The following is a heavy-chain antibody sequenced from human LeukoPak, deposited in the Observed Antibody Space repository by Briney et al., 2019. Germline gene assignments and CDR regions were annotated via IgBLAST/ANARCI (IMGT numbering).Heavy chain of an antibody. CDR2: INPNSGGT. J-gene: IGHJ4*02. D-gene: IGHD6-13*01. Sequence: ASVKVSCKASGYTFTGYYMHWVRQAPGQGVEWMGWINPNSGGTNYAQKFQGRVTMTRDTSISTAYMELSRLRSDDTAVYYCARAPSSSWYSSIRVFDYWGQGTLVTVSS. V-gene: IGHV1-2*02. CDR3: ARAPSSSWYSSIRVFDY. CDR1: GYTFTGYY.